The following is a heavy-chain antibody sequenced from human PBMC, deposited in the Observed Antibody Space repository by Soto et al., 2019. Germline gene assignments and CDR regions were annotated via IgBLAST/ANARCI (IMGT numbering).Heavy chain of an antibody. V-gene: IGHV3-23*01. CDR1: GFTFSSYA. CDR2: ISGNGGRT. Sequence: EVQLLESGGGLVQPGGSLRLSCAASGFTFSSYAMSWVRQAPGRGLEWVSAISGNGGRTYYADSVKGRFTISRDNSKNALYLQMNSLRPEDTAVYYCAKDPGDWGYWGQGTLVTVSS. D-gene: IGHD7-27*01. J-gene: IGHJ4*02. CDR3: AKDPGDWGY.